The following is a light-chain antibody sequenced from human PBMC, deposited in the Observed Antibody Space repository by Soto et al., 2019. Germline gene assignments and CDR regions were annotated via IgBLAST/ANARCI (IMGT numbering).Light chain of an antibody. J-gene: IGLJ2*01. Sequence: QSALTQPASVSGSRGQSITISCTGTSSDVGGYKYVSWYQQHPGKAPKLMIYDVSNRPSGVSNRFSGSKSGNTASLTISGLQAEDEADYYCSSYTSSTTPVVFGGGTKLTVL. V-gene: IGLV2-14*01. CDR2: DVS. CDR3: SSYTSSTTPVV. CDR1: SSDVGGYKY.